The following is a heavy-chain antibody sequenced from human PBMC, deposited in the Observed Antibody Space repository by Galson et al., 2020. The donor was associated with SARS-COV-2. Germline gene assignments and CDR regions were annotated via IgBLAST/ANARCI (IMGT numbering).Heavy chain of an antibody. Sequence: SETLSLTCAVSGTSISSGSYSWNWIRQPPGKGLEWIRYISHSGGTYYNPSPKSRVTISGDRSQNQFSLRLSSVTAADTAVYYCARLHYGEEAPEAFDSWGPGTRVTV. CDR1: GTSISSGSYS. CDR3: ARLHYGEEAPEAFDS. D-gene: IGHD4-17*01. V-gene: IGHV4-30-2*01. J-gene: IGHJ3*02. CDR2: ISHSGGT.